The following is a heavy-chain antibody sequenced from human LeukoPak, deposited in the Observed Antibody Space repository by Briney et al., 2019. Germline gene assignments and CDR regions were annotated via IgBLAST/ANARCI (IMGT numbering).Heavy chain of an antibody. D-gene: IGHD3-22*01. V-gene: IGHV3-30*04. CDR2: ISYDGSNK. Sequence: GGSLRLSCAASGFTFSSYAMHWVRQAPGKGLEWVAVISYDGSNKYYADSVKGRFTISRDNSKNTLYLQMNSLRAEDTAVYYCARAFGYYYDSSGSYAEYFQHWGQGTLVTVSS. CDR3: ARAFGYYYDSSGSYAEYFQH. CDR1: GFTFSSYA. J-gene: IGHJ1*01.